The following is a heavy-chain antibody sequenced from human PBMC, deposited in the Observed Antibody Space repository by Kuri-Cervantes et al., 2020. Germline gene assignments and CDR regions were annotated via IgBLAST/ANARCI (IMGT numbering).Heavy chain of an antibody. CDR2: ISYDGSNK. V-gene: IGHV3-30*03. J-gene: IGHJ6*02. Sequence: GESLKISCAASGFTFSSYGMHWVRQAPGKGLEWVAVISYDGSNKYYADSVKGRFTISRDNSKNTLYLQMNSLRAEDTAVYYCARDDIRWPRPHPQYYYYGMDVWGQGTTVTVSS. CDR3: ARDDIRWPRPHPQYYYYGMDV. D-gene: IGHD5-12*01. CDR1: GFTFSSYG.